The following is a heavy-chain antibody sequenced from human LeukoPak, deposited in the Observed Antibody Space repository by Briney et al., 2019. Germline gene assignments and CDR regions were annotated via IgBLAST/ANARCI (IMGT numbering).Heavy chain of an antibody. D-gene: IGHD3-10*01. Sequence: EASVKVSCKASGYTFTGYYMHWVRQAPGQGLEWMGWINPNSGGTNYAQKLQGRVTMTTDTSTSTAYMELSSLRAEDTAVYYCARGRISLWFGESDWFDPWGQGTLVTVSS. J-gene: IGHJ5*02. CDR2: INPNSGGT. CDR3: ARGRISLWFGESDWFDP. CDR1: GYTFTGYY. V-gene: IGHV1-2*02.